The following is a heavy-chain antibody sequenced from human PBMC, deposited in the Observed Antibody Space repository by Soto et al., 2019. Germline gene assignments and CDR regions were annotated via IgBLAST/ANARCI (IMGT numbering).Heavy chain of an antibody. D-gene: IGHD3-22*01. Sequence: PSETLSLTCTVSGGSVSSGSYYWSWIRQPPGKGLEWIGYIYYSGSTYYNPSLKSRVTTSVDTSKNQFSLKLSSVTAADTAVYYCARLTVSSPYYYDSSGYPLSHFDYWGQGTLVTVSS. CDR3: ARLTVSSPYYYDSSGYPLSHFDY. CDR2: IYYSGST. V-gene: IGHV4-39*01. CDR1: GGSVSSGSYY. J-gene: IGHJ4*02.